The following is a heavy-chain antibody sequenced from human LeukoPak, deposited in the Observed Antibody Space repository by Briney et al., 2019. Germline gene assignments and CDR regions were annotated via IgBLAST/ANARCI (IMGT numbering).Heavy chain of an antibody. D-gene: IGHD3-22*01. CDR3: ARVIGGYDSSGYYDY. Sequence: ASVKVSCKASGYTFTSYGISWVRQAPGQGLEWMGWINPNSGGTNYAQKFQGRVTMTRDTSISTAYMELSRLRSDDTAVYYCARVIGGYDSSGYYDYWGQGTLVTVSS. V-gene: IGHV1-2*02. CDR1: GYTFTSYG. CDR2: INPNSGGT. J-gene: IGHJ4*02.